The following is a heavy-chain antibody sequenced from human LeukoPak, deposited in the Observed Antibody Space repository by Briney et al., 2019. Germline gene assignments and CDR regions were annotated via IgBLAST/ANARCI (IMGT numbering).Heavy chain of an antibody. Sequence: PGGSLRLSCAASGFTFSSYWMSWVRQAPGKGLEWVANIKQEGSEKYYVDSVKGRFTISRDNAKNSLYLQMNSLRAEDTAVYYCAREFYGDYNDAFDIWGQGTMVTVSS. CDR1: GFTFSSYW. J-gene: IGHJ3*02. D-gene: IGHD4-17*01. CDR3: AREFYGDYNDAFDI. CDR2: IKQEGSEK. V-gene: IGHV3-7*01.